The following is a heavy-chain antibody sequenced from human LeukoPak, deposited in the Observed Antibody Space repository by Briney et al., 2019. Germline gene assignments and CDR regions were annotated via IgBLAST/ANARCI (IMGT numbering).Heavy chain of an antibody. CDR1: GDSVSSNSAA. J-gene: IGHJ4*02. D-gene: IGHD1-26*01. CDR2: TYYRSKWYN. CDR3: ASEELTALDY. V-gene: IGHV6-1*01. Sequence: SQTLSLTCAISGDSVSSNSAAWNWIRQSPWRDLEWLGRTYYRSKWYNDYAVSVKSRITINPDTSKNQFSLQLNSVTPEDTAVYYCASEELTALDYWGQGTLVTVSS.